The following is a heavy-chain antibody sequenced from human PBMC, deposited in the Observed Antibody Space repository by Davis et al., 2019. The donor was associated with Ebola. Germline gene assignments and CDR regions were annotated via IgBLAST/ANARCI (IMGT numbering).Heavy chain of an antibody. J-gene: IGHJ4*02. D-gene: IGHD3-22*01. Sequence: MPSETLSLTCTVSGGSISNGDYYWSWFRQPPGKGLEWIGFIYYSGSTYYNPSLKSRLTMSVDTSKTQFSLKLSSVTAADTAVYYCASVGYSNRKSEYWGLGTLVTVSS. CDR1: GGSISNGDYY. CDR2: IYYSGST. V-gene: IGHV4-30-4*01. CDR3: ASVGYSNRKSEY.